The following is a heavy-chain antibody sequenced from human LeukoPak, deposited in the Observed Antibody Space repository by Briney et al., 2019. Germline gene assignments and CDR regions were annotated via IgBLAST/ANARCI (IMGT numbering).Heavy chain of an antibody. Sequence: ASVKVSCKASGYSFTGYYMHWVRQAPGQGLEWMGWINPNSRGTNYAQKFQSRVTMTRDTSISTAYMELSRLRSDDTAVYYCARDQDGIPAADPYYYYYMDVWGKGTTVTVSS. CDR2: INPNSRGT. J-gene: IGHJ6*03. CDR1: GYSFTGYY. D-gene: IGHD6-13*01. CDR3: ARDQDGIPAADPYYYYYMDV. V-gene: IGHV1-2*02.